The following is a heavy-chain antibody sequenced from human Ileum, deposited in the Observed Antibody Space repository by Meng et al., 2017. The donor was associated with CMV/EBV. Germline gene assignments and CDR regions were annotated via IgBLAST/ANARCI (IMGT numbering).Heavy chain of an antibody. D-gene: IGHD3-10*01. CDR3: ARNYGSGNWNFFHY. V-gene: IGHV4-4*07. CDR2: IYTSGTT. J-gene: IGHJ4*02. Sequence: EQLQESGPGLVKTSETLSLTCYVSGGSISNYYWSWIRQPAGKGLEWIAHIYTSGTTNYNPSLKSRVTMSVDTSRNQFSLKLTSVTAADTAVYYCARNYGSGNWNFFHYWGQGTLVTVSS. CDR1: GGSISNYY.